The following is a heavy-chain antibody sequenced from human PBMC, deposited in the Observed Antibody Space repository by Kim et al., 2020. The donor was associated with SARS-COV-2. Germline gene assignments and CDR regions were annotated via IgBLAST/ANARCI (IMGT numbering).Heavy chain of an antibody. CDR3: ARGRDYYDFWSGTALEMDV. CDR2: ISSSGSTI. D-gene: IGHD3-3*01. J-gene: IGHJ6*04. CDR1: GFTFSSYE. Sequence: GGSLRLSCAASGFTFSSYEMNWVRQAPGKGLEWVSYISSSGSTIYYADSVKGRFTISRDNAKNSLYLQMNSLRAEDTAVYYCARGRDYYDFWSGTALEMDVWGKGTTVTVSS. V-gene: IGHV3-48*03.